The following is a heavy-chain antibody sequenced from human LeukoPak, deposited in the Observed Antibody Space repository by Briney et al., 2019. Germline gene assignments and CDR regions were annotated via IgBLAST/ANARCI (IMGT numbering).Heavy chain of an antibody. J-gene: IGHJ3*02. D-gene: IGHD6-19*01. CDR2: ISAYNGNT. CDR3: ARQYSSGWYMSAFDI. CDR1: GYTFTSCG. Sequence: ASVKVSCKASGYTFTSCGISWVRQAPGQGLEWMGWISAYNGNTNYAQKLQGRVTMTTDTSTSTAYMELRSLRSDDTAVYYCARQYSSGWYMSAFDIWGQGTMVTVSS. V-gene: IGHV1-18*01.